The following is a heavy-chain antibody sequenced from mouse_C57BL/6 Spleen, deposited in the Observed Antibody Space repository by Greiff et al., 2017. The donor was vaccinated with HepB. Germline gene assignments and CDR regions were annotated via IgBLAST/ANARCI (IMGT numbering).Heavy chain of an antibody. CDR2: IYPGDGDT. J-gene: IGHJ1*03. CDR3: ARGYFDV. V-gene: IGHV1-82*01. Sequence: QVQLQQSGPELVKPGASVKISCKASGYAFSSSWMNWVKQRPGKGLEWIGRIYPGDGDTNYNGKFKGKATLTADKSSSTAYMQLSSLTSEDSAVYFCARGYFDVWGTGTTVTVSS. CDR1: GYAFSSSW.